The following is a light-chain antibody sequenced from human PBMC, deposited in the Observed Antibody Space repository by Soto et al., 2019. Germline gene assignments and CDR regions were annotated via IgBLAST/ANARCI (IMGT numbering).Light chain of an antibody. CDR1: QSVSSN. Sequence: EIVMTQSPATLSVSPGERATLSSRASQSVSSNLAWYQQKPGQAPRLLIFGASPRATGIPARFSGSGSGTEFTLTISRLQSEDFAVYYCQQYNNWPLTFGQGTKVEIK. J-gene: IGKJ1*01. V-gene: IGKV3-15*01. CDR3: QQYNNWPLT. CDR2: GAS.